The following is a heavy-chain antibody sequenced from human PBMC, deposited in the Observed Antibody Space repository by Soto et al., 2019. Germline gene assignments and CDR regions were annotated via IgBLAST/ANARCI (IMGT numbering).Heavy chain of an antibody. J-gene: IGHJ2*01. CDR3: ARESHDILTGPPWVWYFDL. D-gene: IGHD3-9*01. V-gene: IGHV4-34*01. Sequence: QVQLQQWGAGPLRPLETLSLTCGVSGGSFSGYYWAWIRQCPGTGLEWIGEINDRGSINYNPSLRSRVSISVDTSKNHYSLNLRSVTAADTAVYYCARESHDILTGPPWVWYFDLWGRGTLVTVSS. CDR1: GGSFSGYY. CDR2: INDRGSI.